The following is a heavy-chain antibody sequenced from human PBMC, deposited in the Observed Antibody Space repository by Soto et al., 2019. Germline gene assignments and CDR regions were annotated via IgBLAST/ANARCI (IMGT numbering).Heavy chain of an antibody. V-gene: IGHV4-39*01. CDR2: IYYSGST. J-gene: IGHJ4*02. CDR1: GGSISSSSYY. Sequence: SETLSLTCTVSGGSISSSSYYWGWIRQPPGKGLEWIGSIYYSGSTYYNPSLKSRGTISVDTSKNQFSLKLSSVTAADTAVYYCARSMSGYRSSSVSDYWGQGTLVTVSS. CDR3: ARSMSGYRSSSVSDY. D-gene: IGHD6-6*01.